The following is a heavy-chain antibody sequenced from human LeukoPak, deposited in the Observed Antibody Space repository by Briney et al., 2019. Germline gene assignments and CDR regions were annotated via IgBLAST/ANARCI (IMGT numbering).Heavy chain of an antibody. V-gene: IGHV4-59*08. CDR3: ARHLSYGDYPLDY. D-gene: IGHD4-17*01. CDR2: ISYSGGT. J-gene: IGHJ4*02. Sequence: SETLSLTCTVSGGSISSYYWSWIRQPAGKGLEWIAYISYSGGTNYNPSLRSRATISLDTSKSQVSLKLGSVTAADTAVYYCARHLSYGDYPLDYWGRGTLVTASS. CDR1: GGSISSYY.